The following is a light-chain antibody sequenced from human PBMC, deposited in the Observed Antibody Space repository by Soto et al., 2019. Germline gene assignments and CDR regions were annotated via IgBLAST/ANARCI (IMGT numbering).Light chain of an antibody. V-gene: IGKV2-28*01. J-gene: IGKJ4*01. Sequence: VMTQSPLSLPVTPGEPASISCRASQSLLHSNGYNQFDWYLQKPGQSPQLLIYLGSTRASGVPDRFSGSGSGTDFTLKISRVEAEDVGVYYCMQTLQTPFTFGGGTKVDIK. CDR2: LGS. CDR1: QSLLHSNGYNQ. CDR3: MQTLQTPFT.